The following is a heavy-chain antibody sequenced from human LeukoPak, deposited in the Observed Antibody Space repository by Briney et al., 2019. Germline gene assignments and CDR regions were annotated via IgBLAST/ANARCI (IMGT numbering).Heavy chain of an antibody. CDR3: ARDVTNGFDY. Sequence: GGSLRLSCAASGITFSNYAMTWVRQAPGKGLEWVSVISGSGDSTYYADSVKGRFTISRDNSKSTLYLQMNSLRVEDTAVYYCARDVTNGFDYWGQGTLVTVSS. CDR1: GITFSNYA. D-gene: IGHD1-1*01. CDR2: ISGSGDST. J-gene: IGHJ4*02. V-gene: IGHV3-23*01.